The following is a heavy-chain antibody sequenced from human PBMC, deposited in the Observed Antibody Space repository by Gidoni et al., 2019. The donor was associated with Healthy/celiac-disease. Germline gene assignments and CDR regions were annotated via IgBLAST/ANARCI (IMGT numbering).Heavy chain of an antibody. Sequence: QVQLVQSGAVVKKPGSSVKVSCKASVGTFSSYAISWVRQAPGQGLEWMGGIIPIFGTSNYAQKFQGRVTITADEATSTAYMEMSSLRSEDTAVYYCARTDYGDYDTKAFDYWGQGTLVTVSS. CDR1: VGTFSSYA. CDR3: ARTDYGDYDTKAFDY. D-gene: IGHD4-17*01. CDR2: IIPIFGTS. V-gene: IGHV1-69*01. J-gene: IGHJ4*02.